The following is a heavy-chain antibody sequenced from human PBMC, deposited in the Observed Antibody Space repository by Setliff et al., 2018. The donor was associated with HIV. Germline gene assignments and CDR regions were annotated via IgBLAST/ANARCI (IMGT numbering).Heavy chain of an antibody. CDR3: ARDSITGTTPAFDY. Sequence: PSETLSLTCTVSGYSISSGYYWGWIRQPPGKGLEWIGSIYHSGSTYYHPSLKSRVTISVDTSKNQFSLKLSSVTAADTAVYYCARDSITGTTPAFDYWGQGTLVTVSS. J-gene: IGHJ4*02. CDR2: IYHSGST. V-gene: IGHV4-38-2*02. D-gene: IGHD1-20*01. CDR1: GYSISSGYY.